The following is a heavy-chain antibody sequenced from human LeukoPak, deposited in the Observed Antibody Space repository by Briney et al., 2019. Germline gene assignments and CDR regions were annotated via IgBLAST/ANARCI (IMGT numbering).Heavy chain of an antibody. CDR2: INGDGSIT. J-gene: IGHJ5*02. CDR3: AKAFTVTRVYNCLDP. V-gene: IGHV3-74*01. CDR1: GFTISGYW. Sequence: GGSLRHSCEVSGFTISGYWMHWVRQAPGKGLVWVSRINGDGSITAYADSVKGRFTISRDNSKNTLYLQMNSLRAEDTAVYYCAKAFTVTRVYNCLDPWGQGTLVTVSS. D-gene: IGHD4-17*01.